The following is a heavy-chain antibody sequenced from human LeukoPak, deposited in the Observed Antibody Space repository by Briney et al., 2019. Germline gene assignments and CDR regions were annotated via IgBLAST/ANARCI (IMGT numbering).Heavy chain of an antibody. CDR2: IYHSGST. V-gene: IGHV4-4*02. J-gene: IGHJ4*02. D-gene: IGHD2/OR15-2a*01. Sequence: PSETLSLTCAVSGGSISSSNWWSWVRQPPGKGLEWIGEIYHSGSTNYNPSLKSRVTISVDKSKNQFSLKLSSVTAADTAVYYCASVITGGDSAWGVIDYWGQGTLVTVSS. CDR3: ASVITGGDSAWGVIDY. CDR1: GGSISSSNW.